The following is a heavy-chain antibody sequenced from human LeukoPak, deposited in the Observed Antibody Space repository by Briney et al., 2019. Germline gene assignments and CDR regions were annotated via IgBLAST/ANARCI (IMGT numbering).Heavy chain of an antibody. J-gene: IGHJ4*02. CDR2: IGVSAGST. V-gene: IGHV3-23*01. D-gene: IGHD3-10*01. CDR1: GFTFSSCA. CDR3: AKESYASGSYYNEFDY. Sequence: EGSLRLSCAASGFTFSSCAMSWVRQAPGKGLEWVSGIGVSAGSTYYADSVKGRFTISRDNSKNTLYLQMNSLRAEDTAVYYCAKESYASGSYYNEFDYWGQGTLVTVSS.